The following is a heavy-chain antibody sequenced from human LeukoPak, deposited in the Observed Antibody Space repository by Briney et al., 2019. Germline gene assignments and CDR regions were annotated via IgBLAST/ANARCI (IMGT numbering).Heavy chain of an antibody. Sequence: SETLSLTCTVSGGSISSGSYYWSWIRQPAGKGLEWIGRIYTSGSTNYNPSLKSRVTISVDTSKNPFSLKLSSVTAADTAVYYCARGTEVYCTNGVCYSYSYYFDYWGQGTLVIVPS. CDR2: IYTSGST. J-gene: IGHJ4*02. CDR3: ARGTEVYCTNGVCYSYSYYFDY. D-gene: IGHD2-8*01. CDR1: GGSISSGSYY. V-gene: IGHV4-61*02.